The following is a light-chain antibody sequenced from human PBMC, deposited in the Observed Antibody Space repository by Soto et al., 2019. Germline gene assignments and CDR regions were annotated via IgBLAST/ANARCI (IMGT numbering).Light chain of an antibody. J-gene: IGLJ2*01. CDR2: GNI. V-gene: IGLV1-40*01. CDR3: QSCDSSLTVV. Sequence: QAVVTQPPSVSGAPGQRVTISCTGSSSNIGAGYDVHWYQQVPGTAPKLLIYGNINRPSGVPDRFSGSKSGTSASLASTGLQADGEADYDCQSCDSSLTVVFGGGTQLTVL. CDR1: SSNIGAGYD.